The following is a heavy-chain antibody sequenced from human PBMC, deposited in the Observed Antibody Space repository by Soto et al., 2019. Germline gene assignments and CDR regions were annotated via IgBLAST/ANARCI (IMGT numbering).Heavy chain of an antibody. CDR1: GYTFTSYY. J-gene: IGHJ4*02. D-gene: IGHD3-16*01. Sequence: QVQLVQSGAEVKKPGASVKVSCKASGYTFTSYYMHWVRQAPGQGLEWMGIINPSGGSTSYAQKFQGRVTMTRDTSTSTVYMELSSLRSEDTAVYYCARAGVGDYVWGGSDYWGQGTLVTVSS. CDR3: ARAGVGDYVWGGSDY. V-gene: IGHV1-46*01. CDR2: INPSGGST.